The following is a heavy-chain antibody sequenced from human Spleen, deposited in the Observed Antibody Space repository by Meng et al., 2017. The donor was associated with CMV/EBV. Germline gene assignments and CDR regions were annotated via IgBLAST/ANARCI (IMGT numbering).Heavy chain of an antibody. V-gene: IGHV4-39*01. CDR1: GGSISSSGYY. CDR3: ARAPTVTDGMDV. J-gene: IGHJ6*02. CDR2: IYYSGST. Sequence: GSLRLSCTVSGGSISSSGYYWGWIRQPPGKGLEWIGSIYYSGSTYYNPSLKSRVTISVDTSKNQYSLKLSSVTAADTAVYYCARAPTVTDGMDVWGQGTTVTVSS. D-gene: IGHD4-11*01.